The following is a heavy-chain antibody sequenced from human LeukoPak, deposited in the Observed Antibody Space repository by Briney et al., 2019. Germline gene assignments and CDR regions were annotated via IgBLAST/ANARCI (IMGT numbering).Heavy chain of an antibody. D-gene: IGHD3-10*01. CDR1: GFTFSTYW. CDR2: INSDGSTK. V-gene: IGHV3-74*01. Sequence: GGSLRLSCAASGFTFSTYWMHWVRQAPGKGLVWVSRINSDGSTKTYADPVKGRFTISRDNAQNTLYLQMNSLRVEDTAVYYCARDSYYGSGSQSGYYYYYMDVWGKGTTVTISS. CDR3: ARDSYYGSGSQSGYYYYYMDV. J-gene: IGHJ6*03.